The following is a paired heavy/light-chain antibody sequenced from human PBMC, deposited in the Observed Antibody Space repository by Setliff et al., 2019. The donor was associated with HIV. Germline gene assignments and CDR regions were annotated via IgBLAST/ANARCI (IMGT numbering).Light chain of an antibody. CDR2: WAS. CDR3: QQYYNTVWT. Sequence: DIVMIQSPDSLAVSLGERATINCKSSQSVLYSSNNKNYLAWYQQKPGQPPKLLIYWASTRESGVPDRFSGSGSGTDFTLTISSLQAEDVAVYYCQQYYNTVWTFGQGTKVEIK. CDR1: QSVLYSSNNKNY. V-gene: IGKV4-1*01. J-gene: IGKJ1*01.
Heavy chain of an antibody. Sequence: QVQLVQSGAEVKKPGASVKVSCKASGYTFTSYYIHWVRQAPGQGLEWMGIINPSGGSTSYAQKFQGRVTMTRDTSTSTVYMELSSLRSEDTALYYCARAFPHTGYSSSWFFGGAGLSGPGRFDPWGQGTLVTVSS. V-gene: IGHV1-46*01. CDR1: GYTFTSYY. CDR3: ARAFPHTGYSSSWFFGGAGLSGPGRFDP. CDR2: INPSGGST. J-gene: IGHJ5*02. D-gene: IGHD6-13*01.